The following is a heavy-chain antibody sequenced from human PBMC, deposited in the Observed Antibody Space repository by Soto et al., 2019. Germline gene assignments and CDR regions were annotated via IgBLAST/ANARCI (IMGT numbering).Heavy chain of an antibody. CDR3: ARGNIVVVPAAQETFDY. J-gene: IGHJ4*02. V-gene: IGHV4-31*03. D-gene: IGHD2-2*01. CDR1: GGSISSGGYY. Sequence: QVQLQESGPGLVKPSQTLSLTCTVSGGSISSGGYYWSWIRQHPGKGLEWIGYIYYSGSTYYNPSLKSRVTISVDTSKNQFSLKLSSVTAADTAVYYCARGNIVVVPAAQETFDYWGQGTLVTVSS. CDR2: IYYSGST.